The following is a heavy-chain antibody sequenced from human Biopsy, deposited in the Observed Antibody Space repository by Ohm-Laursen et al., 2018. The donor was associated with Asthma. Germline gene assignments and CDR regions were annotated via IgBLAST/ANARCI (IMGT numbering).Heavy chain of an antibody. J-gene: IGHJ3*01. CDR2: VNTGNGGT. V-gene: IGHV1-3*04. D-gene: IGHD3-9*01. CDR1: GYNFISFA. CDR3: ARTYYDFLTGQVKDVFGV. Sequence: ASVKVSCKASGYNFISFAIHWVRQAPGQRLEWMGWVNTGNGGTKYSQKFQGRVTITRDTSASTAYMELRSLRSEDTATYYCARTYYDFLTGQVKDVFGVWGQWTMVTVSS.